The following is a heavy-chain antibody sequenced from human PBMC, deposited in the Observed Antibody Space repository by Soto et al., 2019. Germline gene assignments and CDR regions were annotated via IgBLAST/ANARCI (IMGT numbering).Heavy chain of an antibody. CDR3: ATALGCRSTSCTLDY. CDR2: IIPVSGTA. V-gene: IGHV1-69*01. J-gene: IGHJ4*02. D-gene: IGHD2-2*01. Sequence: QVQLVQSGAEVKKPGSSVKVSCKASGGTFGSYAFSWVRQAPGQGLEWMGGIIPVSGTAHYAQKFQGRVTRTADESTSTAYMELSSLSSQDTAVYYCATALGCRSTSCTLDYWGQGTRVIVSS. CDR1: GGTFGSYA.